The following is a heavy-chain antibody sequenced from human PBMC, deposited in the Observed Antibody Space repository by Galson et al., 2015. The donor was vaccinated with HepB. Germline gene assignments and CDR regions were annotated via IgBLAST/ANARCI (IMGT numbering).Heavy chain of an antibody. Sequence: SLRLSCAASGFTFSRYAMTWVRQAPGKGLEWISSITSNGGRTYYTNSVKGRFTISRDNSRNTLVLQLNSLRPEDTAVYYCAKDGIMVSNNPYQLHFWGQGTLVSVSS. J-gene: IGHJ4*02. CDR1: GFTFSRYA. D-gene: IGHD2-8*01. V-gene: IGHV3-23*01. CDR2: ITSNGGRT. CDR3: AKDGIMVSNNPYQLHF.